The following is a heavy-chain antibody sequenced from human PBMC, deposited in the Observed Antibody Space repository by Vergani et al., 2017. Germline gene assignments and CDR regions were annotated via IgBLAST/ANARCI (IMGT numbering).Heavy chain of an antibody. CDR2: IYSTGST. CDR3: ARVMYRDXASTCYRLEGMDI. V-gene: IGHV4-59*13. CDR1: GGSFNTYY. J-gene: IGHJ6*02. D-gene: IGHD2-21*01. Sequence: QVQLAESGPGLVKPSETLSLTCTVSGGSFNTYYWSWIRQSPGKGLEWIGYIYSTGSTNYNPSLNSRVTMSVDTSKNQFSLKLRSVTAADTAVYFCARVMYRDXASTCYRLEGMDIWGQGTTVTISS.